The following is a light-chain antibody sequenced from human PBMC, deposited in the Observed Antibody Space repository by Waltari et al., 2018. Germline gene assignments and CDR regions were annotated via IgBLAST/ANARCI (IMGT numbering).Light chain of an antibody. V-gene: IGLV2-14*03. J-gene: IGLJ2*01. CDR2: NVS. CDR3: SSYTSSSSLV. CDR1: TSDIGGYKY. Sequence: QSALTQPASVSGSPGQSITISCTGTTSDIGGYKYVSWYQQHPGKAPKLMIYNVSNRSSGVSNRFSGSKSGNTASLTISGLQAEDEADYYCSSYTSSSSLVFGGGTKLTVL.